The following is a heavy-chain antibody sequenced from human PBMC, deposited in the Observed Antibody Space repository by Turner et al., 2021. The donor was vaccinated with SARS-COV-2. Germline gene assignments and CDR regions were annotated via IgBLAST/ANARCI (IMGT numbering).Heavy chain of an antibody. Sequence: EVQLVDFGGGSVLPGRSLRLSCAPPGITVSSHYMSWVRQAPGKGMEWVSVNYSGGSTYNKDSEKGKFTISKNNSKNTRNLKMNSLRAEATAVYYYERFGGYRGDSDNWGQGTLVTVTS. CDR1: GITVSSHY. J-gene: IGHJ4*02. CDR2: NYSGGST. CDR3: ERFGGYRGDSDN. D-gene: IGHD1-26*01. V-gene: IGHV3-66*01.